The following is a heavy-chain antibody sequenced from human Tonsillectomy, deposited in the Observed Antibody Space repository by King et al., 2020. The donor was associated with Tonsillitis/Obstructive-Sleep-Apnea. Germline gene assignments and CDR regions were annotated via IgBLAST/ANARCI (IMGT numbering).Heavy chain of an antibody. CDR3: ARRYYYDSSGTDAVDI. V-gene: IGHV4-59*08. J-gene: IGHJ3*02. Sequence: QLQESGPGLVKPSETLSLTCTVSGGSISSYYWSWIRQPPGKGLEWIGYIYYSGSTNYNPSLKSRVTISVDTSKNQFSLKLSSVTAADTAVYYCARRYYYDSSGTDAVDIWGQGTMVTVSS. D-gene: IGHD3-22*01. CDR2: IYYSGST. CDR1: GGSISSYY.